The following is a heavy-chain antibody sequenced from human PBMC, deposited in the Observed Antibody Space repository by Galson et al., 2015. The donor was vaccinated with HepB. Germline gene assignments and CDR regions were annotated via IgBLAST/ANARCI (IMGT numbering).Heavy chain of an antibody. V-gene: IGHV4-31*03. D-gene: IGHD6-13*01. CDR2: IYYSGST. J-gene: IGHJ3*02. Sequence: TLSLTCTVSGGSISSGGYYWSWIRQHPGKGLEWIGYIYYSGSTYYNPSLKSRVTISVDTSKNQFSLKLSSVTAADTAVYYCARWYSSSWYGDAFDIWGQGTMVTVSS. CDR1: GGSISSGGYY. CDR3: ARWYSSSWYGDAFDI.